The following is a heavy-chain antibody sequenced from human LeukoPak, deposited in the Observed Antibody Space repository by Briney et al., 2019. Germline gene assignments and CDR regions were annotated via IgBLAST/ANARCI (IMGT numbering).Heavy chain of an antibody. CDR2: ISSSSSTI. CDR1: GFTFSSYS. CDR3: ARSLYYDSSGYYRYYFDY. V-gene: IGHV3-48*04. Sequence: GGSLRLSCAASGFTFSSYSMNWVRQAPGKGLEWVSYISSSSSTIYYADSVKGRFTISRDNAKNSLYLQMNSLRAEDTAVYYCARSLYYDSSGYYRYYFDYWGQGTLVTVSS. D-gene: IGHD3-22*01. J-gene: IGHJ4*02.